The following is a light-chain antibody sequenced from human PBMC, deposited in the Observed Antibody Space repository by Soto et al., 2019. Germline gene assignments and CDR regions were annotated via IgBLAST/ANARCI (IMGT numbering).Light chain of an antibody. CDR1: SSDVGSYNL. Sequence: QSVLTQPASVSGSPGQSITISCTGTSSDVGSYNLVSWYQQHPGKAPKLMIYEGSKRPSGVSNRFSSSKSGNTASLTISGLQAEDEADYYCCSYAGSSTFHVVFGGGTKLTVL. J-gene: IGLJ2*01. CDR3: CSYAGSSTFHVV. CDR2: EGS. V-gene: IGLV2-23*03.